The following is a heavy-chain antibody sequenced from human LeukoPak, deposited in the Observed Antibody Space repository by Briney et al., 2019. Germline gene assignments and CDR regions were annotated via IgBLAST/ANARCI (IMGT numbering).Heavy chain of an antibody. Sequence: SETLSFTCTVSGGSISNYYWSWIRQPPGKGLERIGYIYYSGSTNYNPSLKSRVTISVDTSSNRFSLKLNSVTAADTAVYYCARRAYGSGSFNRYHFDYWGQGTLVAVSS. CDR3: ARRAYGSGSFNRYHFDY. D-gene: IGHD3-10*01. CDR1: GGSISNYY. J-gene: IGHJ4*02. CDR2: IYYSGST. V-gene: IGHV4-59*08.